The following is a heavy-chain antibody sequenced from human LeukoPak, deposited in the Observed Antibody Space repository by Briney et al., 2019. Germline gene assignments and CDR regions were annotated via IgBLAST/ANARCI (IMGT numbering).Heavy chain of an antibody. Sequence: SETLSLTCAVYGGSFSGYYWSWIRQPPGKGLEWIGEINHSGSTNYNPSLKSRVTISVDTSKNQFSLKLSSVTAADTAVYYCARDYYDFWSGYRFSYYYYMDVWGKGTTVTVSS. J-gene: IGHJ6*03. D-gene: IGHD3-3*01. CDR1: GGSFSGYY. CDR3: ARDYYDFWSGYRFSYYYYMDV. CDR2: INHSGST. V-gene: IGHV4-34*01.